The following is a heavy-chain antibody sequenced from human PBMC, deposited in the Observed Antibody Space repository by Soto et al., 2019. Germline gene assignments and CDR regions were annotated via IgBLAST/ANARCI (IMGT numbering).Heavy chain of an antibody. D-gene: IGHD6-19*01. V-gene: IGHV3-7*04. Sequence: EVHLVESGGGLVQPGGSLRLSCAASGFTFSSYWMSWVRQAPGKGLEWVANIKYDGSEKYYVDSVKGRFTISRDNAKNSVYXXXNSLRHEDTAVYYCARGEQWLVRWVYWGQGTLVTVSS. CDR1: GFTFSSYW. CDR3: ARGEQWLVRWVY. CDR2: IKYDGSEK. J-gene: IGHJ4*02.